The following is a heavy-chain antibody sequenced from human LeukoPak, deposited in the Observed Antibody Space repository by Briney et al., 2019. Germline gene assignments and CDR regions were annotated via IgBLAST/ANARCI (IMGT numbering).Heavy chain of an antibody. CDR2: IDSSSRYI. CDR1: GFSFSSYN. CDR3: SKRRQGEGGDFDC. Sequence: GGSLRLSCAASGFSFSSYNMDWVRQAPGKGLEWVSFIDSSSRYIYQADSVKGRFTISRDNSQNTLYLQMNSLRAEDTALYYCSKRRQGEGGDFDCWGQGTLVTVSS. V-gene: IGHV3-21*04. D-gene: IGHD3-10*01. J-gene: IGHJ4*02.